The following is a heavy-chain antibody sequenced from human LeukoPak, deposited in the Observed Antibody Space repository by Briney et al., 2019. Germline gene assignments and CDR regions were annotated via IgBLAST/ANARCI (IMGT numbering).Heavy chain of an antibody. J-gene: IGHJ1*01. CDR2: IHPGDSDT. V-gene: IGHV5-51*01. CDR3: ARRGIAVAGTPAEYFQR. CDR1: GYSFTNYW. D-gene: IGHD6-19*01. Sequence: GESLKISCKGSGYSFTNYWIGWVRQMPGKGLEWMGIIHPGDSDTRYSPSFQGQVTISVDKSVSTAYLQWSSLKASDTAMYYCARRGIAVAGTPAEYFQRWGQGTLVTVSS.